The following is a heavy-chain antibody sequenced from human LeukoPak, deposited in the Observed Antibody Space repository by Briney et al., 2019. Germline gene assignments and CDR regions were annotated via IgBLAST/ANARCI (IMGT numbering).Heavy chain of an antibody. CDR1: GGTISGHY. J-gene: IGHJ6*02. CDR2: IHYSGKA. CDR3: ARFGVDYDMDV. Sequence: SETLSLTCTVSGGTISGHYWTWIRQPPGKGLEWIGQIHYSGKADYNRSLRSRINISVDMSKNQMSLKVNSVTAADTAVYYCARFGVDYDMDVWGQGTTVTVS. V-gene: IGHV4-59*11. D-gene: IGHD3-16*01.